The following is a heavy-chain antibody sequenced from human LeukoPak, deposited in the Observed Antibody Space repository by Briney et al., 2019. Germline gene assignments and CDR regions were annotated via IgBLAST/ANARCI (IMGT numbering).Heavy chain of an antibody. CDR1: GGSISSYY. CDR2: IYNSGST. CDR3: ARHSSHAGATGGLVWFDP. J-gene: IGHJ5*02. V-gene: IGHV4-59*08. Sequence: SETLSLTCSVSGGSISSYYWSWIRQPPGKGLEWIGYIYNSGSTNYNPSLKSRVTISVDTSKNQFSLKLSSVTAADTAVYYCARHSSHAGATGGLVWFDPWGQGTLVTVSS. D-gene: IGHD1-26*01.